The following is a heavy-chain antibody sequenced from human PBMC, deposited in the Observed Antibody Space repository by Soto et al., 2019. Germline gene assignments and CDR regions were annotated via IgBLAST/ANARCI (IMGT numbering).Heavy chain of an antibody. V-gene: IGHV1-8*01. CDR2: MNPNGANT. CDR1: GYTFTSYD. J-gene: IGHJ3*02. D-gene: IGHD1-26*01. Sequence: QVQLVQSGAEVKKPGASVKVSCKTSGYTFTSYDINWVRQATGQGLEWMGWMNPNGANTAYAQKFQGRVTMTRNTSIITAYMELSSLRSEDTAVYYCARERSSGAFDIWGQGTMVTVSS. CDR3: ARERSSGAFDI.